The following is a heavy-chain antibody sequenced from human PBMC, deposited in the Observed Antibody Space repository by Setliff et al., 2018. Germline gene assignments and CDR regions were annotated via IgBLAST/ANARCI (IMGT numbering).Heavy chain of an antibody. CDR3: ARRYSTGYYGYAFDF. V-gene: IGHV4-39*01. D-gene: IGHD3-22*01. J-gene: IGHJ4*02. CDR2: VDHSGDT. Sequence: PSETLSLTCTVSGDSISRSTYDGGWIRESPGKGLDWIGTVDHSGDTFYNPSLKSRVTISVDTSQSQLSLELASVTAADTAVYYCARRYSTGYYGYAFDFWGQGTLVTVSS. CDR1: GDSISRSTYD.